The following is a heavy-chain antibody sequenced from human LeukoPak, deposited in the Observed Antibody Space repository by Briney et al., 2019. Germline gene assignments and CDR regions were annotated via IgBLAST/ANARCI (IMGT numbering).Heavy chain of an antibody. D-gene: IGHD4-11*01. CDR2: ISGSDNYI. J-gene: IGHJ1*01. V-gene: IGHV3-21*01. CDR3: ARDEGLPAESFQP. Sequence: GGSLRLSCVASGFTFSLYNMNWVRQAPGKGLEWVSSISGSDNYIFYADSVKGRFTIPRDNAKNSLFLQMDSLRAEDTAVYYCARDEGLPAESFQPWGQGTLVTVSS. CDR1: GFTFSLYN.